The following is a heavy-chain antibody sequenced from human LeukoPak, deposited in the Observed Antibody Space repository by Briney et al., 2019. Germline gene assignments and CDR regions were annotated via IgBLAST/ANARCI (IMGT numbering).Heavy chain of an antibody. D-gene: IGHD2-8*01. CDR1: GGSISSYY. CDR2: IYYSGST. J-gene: IGHJ5*02. CDR3: AREFGYCTNGVCYRGFDP. V-gene: IGHV4-59*12. Sequence: TSETLSLTCTVSGGSISSYYWSWIRQPPGKGLEWIGYIYYSGSTNYNPSLKSRVTISVDTSKNQFSLKLSSETAADTAVYYCAREFGYCTNGVCYRGFDPWGQGTLVTVSS.